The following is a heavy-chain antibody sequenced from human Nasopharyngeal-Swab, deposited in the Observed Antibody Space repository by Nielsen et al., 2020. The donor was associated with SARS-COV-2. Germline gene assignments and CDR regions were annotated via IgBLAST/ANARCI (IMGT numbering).Heavy chain of an antibody. Sequence: SCAASGFPLSKVWMSWVRPAPGKGLEWVGRIKSETDGGTTDYAAHVKGRCTISRDDSKNMLYLQMNSLKTEDTAVYYCANHSNSCVFDPWGQGTLVTVSS. D-gene: IGHD4-11*01. CDR3: ANHSNSCVFDP. V-gene: IGHV3-15*01. J-gene: IGHJ5*02. CDR1: GFPLSKVW. CDR2: IKSETDGGTT.